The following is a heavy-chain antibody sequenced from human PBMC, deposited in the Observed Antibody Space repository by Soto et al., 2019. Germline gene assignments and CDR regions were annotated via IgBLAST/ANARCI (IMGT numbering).Heavy chain of an antibody. CDR3: ARVVPGAEDWFGP. CDR1: GYTFSNYG. CDR2: ISLYSDGT. D-gene: IGHD2-2*01. Sequence: ASVKVSCKTSGYTFSNYGITWVRQAPGQPLEWLGWISLYSDGTNYAQKFQGRVSMTTDTSTTTAYMELRSLRSDETAVYYCARVVPGAEDWFGPWGQGNLVTVSS. J-gene: IGHJ5*02. V-gene: IGHV1-18*01.